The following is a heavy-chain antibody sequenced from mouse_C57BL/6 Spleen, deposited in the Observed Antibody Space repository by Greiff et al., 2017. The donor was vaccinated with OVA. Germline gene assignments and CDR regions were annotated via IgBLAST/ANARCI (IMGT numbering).Heavy chain of an antibody. J-gene: IGHJ2*01. CDR1: GYAFSSSW. CDR2: IYPGDGGT. V-gene: IGHV1-82*01. Sequence: VNVVESGPELVKPGASVKISCKASGYAFSSSWMNWVKQRPGKGLEWIGRIYPGDGGTNYNGKFKGKATLTAAKSSSTAYMQLSRLTSEDSAVYFCAARGGEGYVDDWGQGTTLTVSS. CDR3: AARGGEGYVDD. D-gene: IGHD3-1*01.